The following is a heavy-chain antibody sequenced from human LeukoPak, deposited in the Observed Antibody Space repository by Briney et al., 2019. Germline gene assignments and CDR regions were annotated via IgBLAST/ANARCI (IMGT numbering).Heavy chain of an antibody. CDR1: GGSFSGYY. V-gene: IGHV4-34*01. Sequence: TSETLSLTCAVYGGSFSGYYWSWIRQPPGKGLEWIGEINHSGSTNYNPSLKSRVTISVDTSKNQFSLKLSSVTAADTAVYYCARAPGYSSSSGGLDPWGQGTQVTVSS. CDR3: ARAPGYSSSSGGLDP. D-gene: IGHD6-6*01. CDR2: INHSGST. J-gene: IGHJ5*02.